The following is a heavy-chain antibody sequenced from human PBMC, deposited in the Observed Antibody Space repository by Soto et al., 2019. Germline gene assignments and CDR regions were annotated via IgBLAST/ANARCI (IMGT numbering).Heavy chain of an antibody. CDR3: AASAPPATNYYYALDV. D-gene: IGHD5-12*01. CDR1: GGSVSSGSFY. J-gene: IGHJ6*02. CDR2: FYDSGST. Sequence: PSETLSLTCTVSGGSVSSGSFYWSWIRRPPGKGLEWIGYFYDSGSTNYNPSLRSRVTMSVDTSKNQFSLKLSSVTAADTAVYYCAASAPPATNYYYALDVCGQGTTVTVSS. V-gene: IGHV4-61*01.